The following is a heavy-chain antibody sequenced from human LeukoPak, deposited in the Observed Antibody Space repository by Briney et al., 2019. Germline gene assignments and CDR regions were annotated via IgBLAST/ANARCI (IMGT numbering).Heavy chain of an antibody. Sequence: GGSLRLSCAASGFTFSSYAMSWVRQAPGKGLEWVSAISGSGGSTYYADSVKGRFTISRDNSKNTLYLQMGSLRAEDMAVYYCARARRNSSSWYDYYYYMDVWGKGTTVTVSS. J-gene: IGHJ6*03. CDR1: GFTFSSYA. CDR2: ISGSGGST. V-gene: IGHV3-23*01. D-gene: IGHD6-13*01. CDR3: ARARRNSSSWYDYYYYMDV.